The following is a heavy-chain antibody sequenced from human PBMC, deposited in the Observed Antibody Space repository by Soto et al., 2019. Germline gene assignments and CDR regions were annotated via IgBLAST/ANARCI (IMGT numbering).Heavy chain of an antibody. Sequence: GGSLRLSCAASGFTFSNACMNWVRQAPGKGLEWVGRIKSKTDGGTTDYAAPVKGRFTISRDDSKNTLYLQMNSLKTEDTAVYYCTTDFSRYYYDSSGYYPYVEHHYWGQGT. CDR1: GFTFSNAC. D-gene: IGHD3-22*01. V-gene: IGHV3-15*07. J-gene: IGHJ4*02. CDR2: IKSKTDGGTT. CDR3: TTDFSRYYYDSSGYYPYVEHHY.